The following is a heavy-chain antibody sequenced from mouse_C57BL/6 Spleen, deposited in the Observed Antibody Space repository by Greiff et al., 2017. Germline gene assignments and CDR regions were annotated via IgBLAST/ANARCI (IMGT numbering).Heavy chain of an antibody. Sequence: QVQLQQSGAELAKPGASVKLSCKASGYTFTSYWMHWVKQRPGQGLEWIGYINPSSGYTKYNQKFKDKATLTADKSSSTAYMELRSLTSEDSAVYFCARYYGGYFDVWGTGTTVTVSS. J-gene: IGHJ1*03. CDR2: INPSSGYT. D-gene: IGHD1-1*02. CDR1: GYTFTSYW. CDR3: ARYYGGYFDV. V-gene: IGHV1-7*01.